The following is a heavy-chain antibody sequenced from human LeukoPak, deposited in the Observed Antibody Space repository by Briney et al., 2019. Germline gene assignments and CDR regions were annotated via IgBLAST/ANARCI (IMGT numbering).Heavy chain of an antibody. Sequence: GGSLRLSCAASGFTFTTYTMNWIRQAPGEGLEWLSSINSVSSSTYYADSVKGRFTISRDNSRNTLYLQMNSPRAEDTAVCYCAKARSYYYDSSGWNYWGQGTLVTVSS. V-gene: IGHV3-21*04. CDR2: INSVSSST. J-gene: IGHJ4*02. D-gene: IGHD3-22*01. CDR1: GFTFTTYT. CDR3: AKARSYYYDSSGWNY.